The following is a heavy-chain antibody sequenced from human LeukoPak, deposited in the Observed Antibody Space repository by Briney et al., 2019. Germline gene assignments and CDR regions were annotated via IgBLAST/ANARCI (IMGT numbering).Heavy chain of an antibody. V-gene: IGHV3-74*01. D-gene: IGHD5-12*01. CDR3: AREGYSGYLLEY. J-gene: IGHJ4*02. Sequence: GGSLRLSCAASGFTFSSYWMHWVRQAPGKGLVWVSRINSDGSSTSYADSVKGRFTISRDNAKNTLYLQMNSLRAEDTAVYYCAREGYSGYLLEYWGQGTLVTVSS. CDR1: GFTFSSYW. CDR2: INSDGSST.